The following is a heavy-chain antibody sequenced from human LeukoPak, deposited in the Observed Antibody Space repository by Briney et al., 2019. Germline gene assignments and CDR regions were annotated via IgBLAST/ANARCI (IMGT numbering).Heavy chain of an antibody. CDR1: GFTFDDYA. J-gene: IGHJ4*02. CDR2: ISWNSGSI. D-gene: IGHD3-22*01. Sequence: PGRSLRLSCAASGFTFDDYAMHWVRQAPGKGLEWVSGISWNSGSIGYADSVKGRFTISRGNAKNSLYLQMNSLRAEDTALYYCAKDSSGSPFNYWGQGTLVTVSS. CDR3: AKDSSGSPFNY. V-gene: IGHV3-9*01.